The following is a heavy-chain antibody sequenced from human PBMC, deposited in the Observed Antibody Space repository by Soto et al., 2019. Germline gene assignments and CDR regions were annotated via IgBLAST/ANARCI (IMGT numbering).Heavy chain of an antibody. V-gene: IGHV1-46*01. D-gene: IGHD1-26*01. J-gene: IGHJ6*02. Sequence: ASVKVSCKAPRDTFTSYYINWVRQAPGQGLEWMGVINPHGGSTAYAQKFKGRVTLTRDTSASTVYMEVSSLTSEDTAVYYCARVGATHYYYYYGMDVWGQGTTVTVSS. CDR1: RDTFTSYY. CDR3: ARVGATHYYYYYGMDV. CDR2: INPHGGST.